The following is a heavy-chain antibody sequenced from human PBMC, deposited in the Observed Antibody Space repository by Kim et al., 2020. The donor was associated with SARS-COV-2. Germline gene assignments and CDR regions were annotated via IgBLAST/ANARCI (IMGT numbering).Heavy chain of an antibody. Sequence: SETLSLTCTVSGYSISSGYYWGWIRQPPGKGLEWIGSIYHSGSTYYNPSLKSRVTISVDTSKNQFSLKLSSVTAADTAVYYCARDLGSGSYHGLNYWGQG. D-gene: IGHD1-26*01. CDR3: ARDLGSGSYHGLNY. CDR2: IYHSGST. J-gene: IGHJ4*02. CDR1: GYSISSGYY. V-gene: IGHV4-38-2*02.